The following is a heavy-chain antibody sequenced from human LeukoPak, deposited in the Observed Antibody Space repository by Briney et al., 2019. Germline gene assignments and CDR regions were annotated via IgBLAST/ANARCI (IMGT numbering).Heavy chain of an antibody. CDR1: GGSISSSSYY. CDR2: IYYSGST. J-gene: IGHJ4*02. V-gene: IGHV4-39*01. CDR3: AGSSSSWYQVY. D-gene: IGHD6-13*01. Sequence: SETLSLTCTVSGGSISSSSYYWGWIRQPPGKGLEWIGSIYYSGSTYYNPSLKSRVTISVDTSKNQFSLKLNSVTAADTAVYYCAGSSSSWYQVYWGQGTLVTVSS.